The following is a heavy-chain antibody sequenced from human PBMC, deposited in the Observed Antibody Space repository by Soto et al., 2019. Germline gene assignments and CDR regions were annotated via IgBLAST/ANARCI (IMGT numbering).Heavy chain of an antibody. Sequence: ASVKVSCKASGGTFSSYAISWVRQAPGQGLEWMGGIIPIFGTANYAQKFQGRVTITADVSTSTAYMELSSLRSEDTAVYYCASLPQGSGYYYFDYWGQGTLVTVSS. V-gene: IGHV1-69*13. CDR1: GGTFSSYA. CDR2: IIPIFGTA. J-gene: IGHJ4*02. D-gene: IGHD3-22*01. CDR3: ASLPQGSGYYYFDY.